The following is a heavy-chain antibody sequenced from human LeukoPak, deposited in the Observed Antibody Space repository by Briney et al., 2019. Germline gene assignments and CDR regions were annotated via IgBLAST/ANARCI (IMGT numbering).Heavy chain of an antibody. Sequence: GGSLRLSCAASGFTFSSYGMHWVRQAPGKGLEWVAVIWYDGSNKYYADSVKGRFTISRDNSKNTLYLQMNSLRAEDTAMYYCARDKYGDYSLGYWGQGTLVTVSS. CDR2: IWYDGSNK. CDR1: GFTFSSYG. CDR3: ARDKYGDYSLGY. J-gene: IGHJ4*02. V-gene: IGHV3-33*01. D-gene: IGHD4-17*01.